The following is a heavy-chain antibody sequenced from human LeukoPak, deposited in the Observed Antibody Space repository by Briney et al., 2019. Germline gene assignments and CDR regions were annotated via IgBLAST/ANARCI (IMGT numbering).Heavy chain of an antibody. CDR2: INPNSGGT. J-gene: IGHJ5*02. Sequence: ASVKVSCKASGYTFTGYYMHWVRRAPGQGLEWRGWINPNSGGTNYAQKFQGRVTMTRDTSVSTAYMELSRLRSDDTAVYYCARTIAMGRGVEWFDPWGQGTLVTVSS. D-gene: IGHD3-10*01. V-gene: IGHV1-2*02. CDR1: GYTFTGYY. CDR3: ARTIAMGRGVEWFDP.